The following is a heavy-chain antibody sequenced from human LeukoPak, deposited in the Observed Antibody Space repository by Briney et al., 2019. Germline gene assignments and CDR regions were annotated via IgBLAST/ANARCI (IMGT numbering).Heavy chain of an antibody. D-gene: IGHD3-3*01. CDR3: ARANYDFWIGKNWFDP. CDR2: IYYSGST. V-gene: IGHV4-59*01. J-gene: IGHJ5*02. CDR1: GDSISSYY. Sequence: SETLSLTCTVSGDSISSYYWSWIRQPPGKGLEWVGYIYYSGSTNYNPSLKSRVNISVDTSKNQFSLKLSSVTAADTAVYYCARANYDFWIGKNWFDPWGQGTLVTVSS.